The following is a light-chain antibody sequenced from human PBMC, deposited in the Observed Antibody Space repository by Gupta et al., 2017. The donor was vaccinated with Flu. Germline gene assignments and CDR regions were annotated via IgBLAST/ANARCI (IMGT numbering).Light chain of an antibody. CDR3: LQHNAYPRT. Sequence: DIQMTQSPSSLSASVGDRVTITCRASQGIRDDLVWYQQKPGEAPKRLIYAASSLQSGVTSRCRGSGSGKESTLTISSLQPENFTTYFCLQHNAYPRTFGQGTKVEIK. CDR1: QGIRDD. J-gene: IGKJ1*01. V-gene: IGKV1-17*01. CDR2: AAS.